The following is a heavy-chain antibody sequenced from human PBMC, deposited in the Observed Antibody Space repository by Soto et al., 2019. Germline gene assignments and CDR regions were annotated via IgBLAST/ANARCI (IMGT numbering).Heavy chain of an antibody. V-gene: IGHV2-5*01. CDR1: GFSLSSSGEA. CDR3: AHGDPLDFHY. CDR2: IYWNGIE. Sequence: QITLKESGPALVKPTQTLTLTCTFSGFSLSSSGEAVGWIRQPPGKAREWLALIYWNGIERYSPSLKRRLTVFKDTSKNHVVLTLANVDPLDTATYYCAHGDPLDFHYWGQGTPVTVSP. J-gene: IGHJ4*02. D-gene: IGHD3-10*01.